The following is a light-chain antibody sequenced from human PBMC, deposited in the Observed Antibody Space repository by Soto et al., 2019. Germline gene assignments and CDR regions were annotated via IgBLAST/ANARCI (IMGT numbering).Light chain of an antibody. Sequence: DIVMTQSPDSLAVSLGERATINCKSSQSVLYSSTNKNYLAWYQQKPGQPPKLLIYWASTRESGVPDRFSGSGSGTDFPLTIRSLQAEDVAVYYCQQYYGTPWTFGQGTKVEIK. CDR1: QSVLYSSTNKNY. CDR2: WAS. CDR3: QQYYGTPWT. J-gene: IGKJ1*01. V-gene: IGKV4-1*01.